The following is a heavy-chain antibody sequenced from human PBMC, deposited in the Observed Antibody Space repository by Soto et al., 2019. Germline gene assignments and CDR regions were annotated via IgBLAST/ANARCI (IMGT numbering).Heavy chain of an antibody. CDR3: AKDLGYNDSSGYFDY. J-gene: IGHJ4*02. Sequence: GGSLRLSCAASGFTFSSYGMHWVRQAPGKGLEWVAVISYDGSNKYYADSVKGRFTISRDNSKNTLYLQMNSLRAEDTAVYYCAKDLGYNDSSGYFDYWGQGTLVTVAS. D-gene: IGHD3-22*01. CDR2: ISYDGSNK. CDR1: GFTFSSYG. V-gene: IGHV3-30*18.